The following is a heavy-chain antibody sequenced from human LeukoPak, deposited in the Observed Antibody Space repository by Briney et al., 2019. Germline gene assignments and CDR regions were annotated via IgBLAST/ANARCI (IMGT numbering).Heavy chain of an antibody. D-gene: IGHD6-13*01. Sequence: SSETLSLTCTVSDYSISSGYYWGWIRQPPGKGLEWIGSIYHSGSTYYNPSLKSRVTISVDTSKNQFSLKLSSVTAADTAVYYCVRDASSWAFREGDYWGQGTLVTVSS. V-gene: IGHV4-38-2*02. CDR1: DYSISSGYY. CDR2: IYHSGST. CDR3: VRDASSWAFREGDY. J-gene: IGHJ4*02.